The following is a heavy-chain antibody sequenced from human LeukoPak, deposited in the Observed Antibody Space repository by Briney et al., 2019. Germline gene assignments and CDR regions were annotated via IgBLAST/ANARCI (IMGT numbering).Heavy chain of an antibody. V-gene: IGHV3-33*01. CDR1: GFTFSSYA. CDR2: ICHDGSNK. D-gene: IGHD6-19*01. J-gene: IGHJ6*02. Sequence: PGGSLRLSCAASGFTFSSYAMHWVRQASGKGLEGVAVICHDGSNKYYAASVKGRFTVSRDNSKNTLYLQINSLRAEDTAVYYCARERVTGTSYYYYYGMDVWGQGTTVTVSS. CDR3: ARERVTGTSYYYYYGMDV.